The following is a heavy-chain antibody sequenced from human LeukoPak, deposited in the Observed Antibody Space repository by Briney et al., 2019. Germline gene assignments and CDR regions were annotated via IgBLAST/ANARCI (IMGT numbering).Heavy chain of an antibody. D-gene: IGHD3-16*01. CDR3: ARDPGGGNYFDY. CDR1: GFTFSSYS. V-gene: IGHV3-21*01. CDR2: ISSSSSYI. J-gene: IGHJ4*02. Sequence: PGGSLRLSCAASGFTFSSYSMNWVRQAPGKGLEWVSSISSSSSYIYYADSVKGRFTISRDNAKNSLYLQMNSLRAEDTAVYHCARDPGGGNYFDYWGQGTLVTVSS.